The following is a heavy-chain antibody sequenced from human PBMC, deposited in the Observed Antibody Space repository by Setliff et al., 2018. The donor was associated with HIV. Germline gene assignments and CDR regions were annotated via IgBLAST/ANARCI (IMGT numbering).Heavy chain of an antibody. Sequence: PGASLTTSCKGSGYSFTSNWIGWVRQMPGKGLEWMGIIHPVDSDTRYSPSFQGQVTLSADTSISTSYLQWSTLKASDTAIYYCARHRHTAAGTLDAFDIWGQGTVVTVSS. J-gene: IGHJ3*02. D-gene: IGHD6-13*01. CDR3: ARHRHTAAGTLDAFDI. CDR1: GYSFTSNW. CDR2: IHPVDSDT. V-gene: IGHV5-51*01.